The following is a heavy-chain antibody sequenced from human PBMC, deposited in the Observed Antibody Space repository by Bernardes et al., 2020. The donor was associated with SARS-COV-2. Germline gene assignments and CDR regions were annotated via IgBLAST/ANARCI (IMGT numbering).Heavy chain of an antibody. V-gene: IGHV3-23*01. CDR3: AKRRVEWELLHYFDY. Sequence: GGSLRLSCAVSGFTFSSYTMNWVRQAPGKGLEWVSTITDSGDTTYYADSVKGRFTISRDNSKNRMYLQMNSLRAEDTAVYSCAKRRVEWELLHYFDYWCQGTLVTGSS. CDR1: GFTFSSYT. D-gene: IGHD1-26*01. CDR2: ITDSGDTT. J-gene: IGHJ4*02.